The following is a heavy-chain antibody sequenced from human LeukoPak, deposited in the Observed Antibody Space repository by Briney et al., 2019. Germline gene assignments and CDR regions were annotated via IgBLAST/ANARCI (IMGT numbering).Heavy chain of an antibody. V-gene: IGHV3-30*18. CDR3: AKDLTLYFDY. CDR1: GFTFSSYG. Sequence: GGPLRLSCAASGFTFSSYGMHWVRQAPGKGLEWVAVISYDGSNKYYADSVKGRFTISRDNSKNTLYLQMNSLRAEDTAVYYCAKDLTLYFDYWGQGTLVTVSS. CDR2: ISYDGSNK. J-gene: IGHJ4*02.